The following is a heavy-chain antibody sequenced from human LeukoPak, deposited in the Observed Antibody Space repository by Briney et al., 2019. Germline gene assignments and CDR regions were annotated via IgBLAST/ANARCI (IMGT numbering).Heavy chain of an antibody. Sequence: PSETLSLTCTVSGGSISSSSYYWGWIRQPPGKGLEWIGSIYYSGSTYYNPSLKSRVTISVDTSKNQFSLKLSSVTAADTAVYYCARGGNFVGLFDYWGQGTLVTVSS. CDR1: GGSISSSSYY. D-gene: IGHD1-7*01. CDR3: ARGGNFVGLFDY. CDR2: IYYSGST. V-gene: IGHV4-39*01. J-gene: IGHJ4*02.